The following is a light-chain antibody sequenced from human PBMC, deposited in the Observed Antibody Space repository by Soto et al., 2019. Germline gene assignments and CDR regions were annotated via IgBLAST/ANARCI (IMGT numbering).Light chain of an antibody. CDR2: DVT. CDR3: CSYTSSRTLV. V-gene: IGLV2-14*03. Sequence: QSVLTQPASVSGSPGQSITISCTGTSSDVGSYNYVSWYQHHPGKVPKLMIYDVTNRPSGVSDRFSGSKSGNTASLTISGLQAEDEADYYCCSYTSSRTLVFGSGTKLTVL. CDR1: SSDVGSYNY. J-gene: IGLJ1*01.